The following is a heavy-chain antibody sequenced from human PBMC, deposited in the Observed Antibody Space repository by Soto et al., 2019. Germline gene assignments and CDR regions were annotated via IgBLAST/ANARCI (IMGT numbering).Heavy chain of an antibody. CDR2: VYPRDSDT. V-gene: IGHV5-51*01. J-gene: IGHJ4*02. CDR1: GYIFIDYW. CDR3: ARPPLPGYSIHFNS. D-gene: IGHD2-15*01. Sequence: GESLKISCKASGYIFIDYWIGWVRQMPGKGLEWMGIVYPRDSDTRYSPSFQGQVTISANRSTGTAFLQWRSLKASDTALYYCARPPLPGYSIHFNSWGQGTLVTVSS.